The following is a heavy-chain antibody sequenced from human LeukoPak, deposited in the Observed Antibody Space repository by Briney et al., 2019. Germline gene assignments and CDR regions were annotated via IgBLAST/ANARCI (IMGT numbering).Heavy chain of an antibody. Sequence: PGGSLRLSCAASGFTFSSYAMSWVRQAPGKGLEWVSTISSSGGTTYYADSVKGRFTISRDNSKNTLYLQMNSLRAEDTAVYYCARDYVWGSYRYTFDYWGQGTLVTVSS. CDR1: GFTFSSYA. D-gene: IGHD3-16*02. CDR2: ISSSGGTT. V-gene: IGHV3-23*01. J-gene: IGHJ4*02. CDR3: ARDYVWGSYRYTFDY.